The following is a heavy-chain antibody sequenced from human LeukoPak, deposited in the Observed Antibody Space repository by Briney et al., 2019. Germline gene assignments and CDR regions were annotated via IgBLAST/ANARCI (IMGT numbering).Heavy chain of an antibody. CDR2: IYYSGST. CDR3: ARDRIAAAGRDFQH. CDR1: GYSISSGYY. J-gene: IGHJ1*01. V-gene: IGHV4-38-2*02. Sequence: SETLSLTCIVSGYSISSGYYWGWIRQPPGKGLEWIGSIYYSGSTYYNPSLKSRVTISVDTSKNQFSLKLSSVTAADTAVYYCARDRIAAAGRDFQHWGQGTLVTVSS. D-gene: IGHD6-13*01.